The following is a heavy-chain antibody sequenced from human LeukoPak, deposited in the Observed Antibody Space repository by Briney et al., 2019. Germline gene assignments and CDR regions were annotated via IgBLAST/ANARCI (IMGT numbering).Heavy chain of an antibody. V-gene: IGHV4-59*01. CDR2: IYYSGST. Sequence: PSETLSLTCTVSGGSISSYYWSWIRQPPGKGLEWIGYIYYSGSTNYNPSLKSRVTISVDTSKNQFSLKLSSVTAADTAVYYCARGFYSSSSLWFDPWGQGTLVTVSS. D-gene: IGHD6-6*01. CDR1: GGSISSYY. CDR3: ARGFYSSSSLWFDP. J-gene: IGHJ5*02.